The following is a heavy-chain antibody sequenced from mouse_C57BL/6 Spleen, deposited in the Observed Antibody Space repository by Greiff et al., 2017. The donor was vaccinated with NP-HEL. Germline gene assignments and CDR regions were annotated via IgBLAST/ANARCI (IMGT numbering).Heavy chain of an antibody. CDR2: ISSGSSTI. V-gene: IGHV5-17*01. CDR1: GFTFSDYG. CDR3: ARDAGPYAMDY. J-gene: IGHJ4*01. Sequence: EVMLVESGGGLVKPGGSLKLSCAASGFTFSDYGMHWVRQAPEKGLEWVAYISSGSSTIYYADTVKGRFTISRDNAKNTLFLQMTSLRSEDTAMYYCARDAGPYAMDYWGQGTSVTVSS.